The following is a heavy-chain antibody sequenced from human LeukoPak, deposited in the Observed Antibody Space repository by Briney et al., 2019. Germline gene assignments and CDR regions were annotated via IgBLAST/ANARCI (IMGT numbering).Heavy chain of an antibody. CDR2: ISGSGDST. CDR3: AKGVWRAFDI. J-gene: IGHJ3*02. V-gene: IGHV3-23*01. Sequence: PGGSLRLSCAASGFTFSSNAMSWVRQAPGKGLEGVSAISGSGDSTYYADSVKGRFTISRDNSKNTLYLQMNSLRAEDTAVYYWAKGVWRAFDIWGQGTMVTVSS. CDR1: GFTFSSNA.